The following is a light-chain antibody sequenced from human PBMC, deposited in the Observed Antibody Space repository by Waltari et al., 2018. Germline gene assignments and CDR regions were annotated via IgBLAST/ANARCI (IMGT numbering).Light chain of an antibody. CDR1: HDISNY. CDR2: DAS. V-gene: IGKV1-33*01. CDR3: QQYENLPIT. Sequence: DIQMTQSPSSLSASVGDRVTITCQASHDISNYLNWYQQKPGKAPKLLIYDASKLETGVPSRFSGSGSWTDFTFTISSLQPEDIATYYCQQYENLPITCGQGTRLESK. J-gene: IGKJ5*01.